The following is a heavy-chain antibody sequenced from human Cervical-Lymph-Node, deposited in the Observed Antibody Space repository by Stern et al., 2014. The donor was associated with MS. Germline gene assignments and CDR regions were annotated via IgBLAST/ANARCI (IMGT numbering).Heavy chain of an antibody. CDR3: ARDRGIVATTTGDY. Sequence: VQLVESGAEVKKPGASVKVSCKSSGFTFTNYGFSWVRQAPGQGLEWMGWISGNNGNKDFAQKFQGRVALTSDTSTSTVYMELGSLTSDDTAVYYCARDRGIVATTTGDYWGQGTLVTVSS. CDR2: ISGNNGNK. J-gene: IGHJ4*02. CDR1: GFTFTNYG. V-gene: IGHV1-18*01. D-gene: IGHD1-26*01.